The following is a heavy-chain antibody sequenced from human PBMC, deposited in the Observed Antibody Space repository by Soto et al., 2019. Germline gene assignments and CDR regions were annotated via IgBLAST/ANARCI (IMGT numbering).Heavy chain of an antibody. D-gene: IGHD5-12*01. CDR2: ISSSSSYI. J-gene: IGHJ4*02. V-gene: IGHV3-21*01. CDR1: GFTFSSYS. Sequence: EVQLVESGGGLVKPGGSLRLSCAASGFTFSSYSMNWVRQAPGKGLEWDSSISSSSSYIYYADSVKGRFNISRDNAKNSLYLQMNSLRAEDTAVYYCARTNLDIVATIEYYFDHWGQGPLVTVSS. CDR3: ARTNLDIVATIEYYFDH.